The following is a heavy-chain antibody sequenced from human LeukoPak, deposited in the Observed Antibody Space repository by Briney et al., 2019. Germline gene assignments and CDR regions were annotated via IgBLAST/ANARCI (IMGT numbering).Heavy chain of an antibody. CDR1: GYTFTSYG. CDR2: ISAYNGNT. CDR3: ARDLPRYSSSSPADY. V-gene: IGHV1-18*01. D-gene: IGHD6-6*01. J-gene: IGHJ4*02. Sequence: ASVKVSCKASGYTFTSYGISWVRQAPGRGLEWMGWISAYNGNTNYAQKLQGRVTMTRDTSISTAYMELSRLRSDDTAVYYCARDLPRYSSSSPADYWGQGTLVTVSS.